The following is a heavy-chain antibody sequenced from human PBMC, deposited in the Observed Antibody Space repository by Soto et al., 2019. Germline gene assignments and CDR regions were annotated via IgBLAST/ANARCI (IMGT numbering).Heavy chain of an antibody. Sequence: GESLKISCAASGFTFSSYAMSWVRQAPGKGLEWVSAISGSGGSTYYADSVKGRFTISRDNSKNTLYLQMNSLRAEDTAVYYCAKAPAGVGAFDIWGQGTMVTVSS. J-gene: IGHJ3*02. V-gene: IGHV3-23*01. CDR3: AKAPAGVGAFDI. D-gene: IGHD2-8*01. CDR1: GFTFSSYA. CDR2: ISGSGGST.